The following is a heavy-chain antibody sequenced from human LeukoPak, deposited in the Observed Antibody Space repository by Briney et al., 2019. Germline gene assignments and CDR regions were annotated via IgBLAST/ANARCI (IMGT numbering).Heavy chain of an antibody. V-gene: IGHV1-69*13. J-gene: IGHJ5*02. Sequence: AASVKVSCKASGGTFSSYAISWLRQAPGQGLEWMGGIIPIFGTANYAQKFQGRVTITADESTSTAYMELSSLRSEDTAVYYCASLRAVGATAEAPWGQGTLVTVSS. CDR3: ASLRAVGATAEAP. CDR1: GGTFSSYA. CDR2: IIPIFGTA. D-gene: IGHD1-26*01.